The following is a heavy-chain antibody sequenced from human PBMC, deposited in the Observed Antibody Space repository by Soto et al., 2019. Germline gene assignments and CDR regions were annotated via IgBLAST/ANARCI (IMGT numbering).Heavy chain of an antibody. CDR2: LSGDGGST. Sequence: GGSLRLSCAASGFTFDNHAMTWVRQAPGKGLEWVSGLSGDGGSTYYADSVKGRCTISRDNSKNALYLQMNSLRAEDTAVYYCAKALGYCDGGTCRDDAFDVWGQGTTVTVSS. V-gene: IGHV3-23*01. CDR1: GFTFDNHA. D-gene: IGHD2-15*01. J-gene: IGHJ3*01. CDR3: AKALGYCDGGTCRDDAFDV.